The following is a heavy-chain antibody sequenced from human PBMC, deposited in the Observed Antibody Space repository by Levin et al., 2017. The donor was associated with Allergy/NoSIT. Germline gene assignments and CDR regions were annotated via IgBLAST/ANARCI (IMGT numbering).Heavy chain of an antibody. CDR2: MFWNGDK. CDR1: GFSLSSAGVG. D-gene: IGHD5-24*01. CDR3: ARRRDGYSIYDY. J-gene: IGHJ4*02. Sequence: GSGPTLVKPTETLTLTCTFSGFSLSSAGVGVDWIRQPPGKALEWLAHMFWNGDKRYSPSLMTRLTIAKDTSKNQVVLTMTNVDPMDTATYFCARRRDGYSIYDYWGQGILVTVSS. V-gene: IGHV2-5*01.